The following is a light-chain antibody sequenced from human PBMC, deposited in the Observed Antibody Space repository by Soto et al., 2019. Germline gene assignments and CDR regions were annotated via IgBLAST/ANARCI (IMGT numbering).Light chain of an antibody. CDR2: DAS. CDR1: QDISNY. Sequence: DIQMTQSPSSLSASVGDRVTITCQASQDISNYLNWYQQKPGKAPKLLIYDASNLETGVPSRFSGSGSGTDFTFTISSLQPEDIATYYCQQYDNRRLITFGQGTRLEIK. J-gene: IGKJ5*01. V-gene: IGKV1-33*01. CDR3: QQYDNRRLIT.